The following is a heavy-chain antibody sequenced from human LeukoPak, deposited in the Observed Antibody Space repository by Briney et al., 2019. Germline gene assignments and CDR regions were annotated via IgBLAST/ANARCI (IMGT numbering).Heavy chain of an antibody. CDR3: ARELLYTYYYYGMDV. CDR2: ISAYNGNT. D-gene: IGHD3-3*01. CDR1: GYTFTSYG. V-gene: IGHV1-18*01. Sequence: GASVKVSCKASGYTFTSYGISWVRQAPGQGLEWMGWISAYNGNTNYAQKLQGRVTMTTDTSTSTAYMELRSLRSDDTAVYYCARELLYTYYYYGMDVWGQGTMVTVSS. J-gene: IGHJ6*02.